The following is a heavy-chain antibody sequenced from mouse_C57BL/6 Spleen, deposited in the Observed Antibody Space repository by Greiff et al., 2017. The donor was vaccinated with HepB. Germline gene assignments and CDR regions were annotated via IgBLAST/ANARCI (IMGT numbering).Heavy chain of an antibody. J-gene: IGHJ1*03. CDR3: TKDSSYWYFDV. CDR2: IYPGNSDT. Sequence: VQLQQSGTVLARPGASVKMSCKTSGYTFTSYWMHWVKQRPGQGLEWIGAIYPGNSDTSYNQKFKGKATLTAVTSASTGYMELSSLTNEDSAVYYCTKDSSYWYFDVWGTGTTVTVSS. CDR1: GYTFTSYW. V-gene: IGHV1-5*01.